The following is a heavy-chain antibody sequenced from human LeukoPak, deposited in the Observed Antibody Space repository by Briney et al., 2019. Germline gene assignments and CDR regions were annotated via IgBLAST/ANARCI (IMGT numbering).Heavy chain of an antibody. D-gene: IGHD3-3*01. V-gene: IGHV4-59*12. Sequence: PSETLSLTCTVSGGSISSYYWSWIRQPPGKGLEWIGYIYYSGSTYYNPSLKSRVTISVDTSKNQFSLKLSSVTAADTAVYYCARGERRFLEWLPIDYWGQGTLVTVSS. CDR2: IYYSGST. J-gene: IGHJ4*02. CDR3: ARGERRFLEWLPIDY. CDR1: GGSISSYY.